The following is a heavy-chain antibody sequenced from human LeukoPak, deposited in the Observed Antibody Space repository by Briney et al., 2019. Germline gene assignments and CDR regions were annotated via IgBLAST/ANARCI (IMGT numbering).Heavy chain of an antibody. Sequence: PGGSLRLSCAGSGFIFNNYAMHWVRQPPGKGLEWVSGISWNSGTIDYADSVRGRFTISRDNAKNSLYLQMNSLRAEDTAVYYCARGPNYFDYWGQGALVTVSS. CDR2: ISWNSGTI. V-gene: IGHV3-9*01. J-gene: IGHJ4*02. CDR1: GFIFNNYA. CDR3: ARGPNYFDY.